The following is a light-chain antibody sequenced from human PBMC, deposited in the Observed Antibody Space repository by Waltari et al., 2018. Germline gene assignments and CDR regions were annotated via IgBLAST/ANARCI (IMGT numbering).Light chain of an antibody. CDR3: QQYNNWPSYT. V-gene: IGKV3-15*01. Sequence: EIVMTQSPATLSVSPGERATLSCRASQSVSSNLAWYQQKPGQAHRLLIYGAFNTATGFPARFSGSGSGTEFTLTISSLQSEDFAVYYCQQYNNWPSYTFGQGTKLEIK. CDR2: GAF. CDR1: QSVSSN. J-gene: IGKJ2*01.